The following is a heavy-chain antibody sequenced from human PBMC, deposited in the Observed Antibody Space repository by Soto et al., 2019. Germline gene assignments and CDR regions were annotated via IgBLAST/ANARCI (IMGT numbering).Heavy chain of an antibody. J-gene: IGHJ4*02. CDR1: GGTFSSFINYP. D-gene: IGHD3-3*01. V-gene: IGHV1-69*06. CDR3: ARRDTSGFLRYFDN. CDR2: IVPNVGTV. Sequence: SVKVSCKSSGGTFSSFINYPINWVRQAPGQGLEWMGGIVPNVGTVNYAQKFRGKVTITADKSSGTAYMELSSLRSEDTALYYCARRDTSGFLRYFDNWGQGTQVTVSS.